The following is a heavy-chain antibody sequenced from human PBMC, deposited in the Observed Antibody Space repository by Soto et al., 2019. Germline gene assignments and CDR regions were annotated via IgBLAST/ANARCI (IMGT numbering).Heavy chain of an antibody. CDR2: IIPMYGAA. J-gene: IGHJ3*02. CDR3: ARCMRALRTDDVFDI. Sequence: QVPLVQSGAEVKKPGSSVRVSCKASGDTFNKVGISWVRQAPGQGLEWMGGIIPMYGAANSAQKFRDRVSITADESTSTVYMYLSSLISEDTAVYFCARCMRALRTDDVFDIWGTGTVVTVSS. V-gene: IGHV1-69*01. CDR1: GDTFNKVG.